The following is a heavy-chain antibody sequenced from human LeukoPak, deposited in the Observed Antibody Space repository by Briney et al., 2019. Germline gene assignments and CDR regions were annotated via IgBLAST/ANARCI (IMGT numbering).Heavy chain of an antibody. CDR1: GYTFTSYD. D-gene: IGHD6-19*01. Sequence: ASVKVSCKASGYTFTSYDINWVRQATGQGLEWMGWVNPNSGNTGYAQKFQGRVTITRNTSISTAYMELSSLRSEDTAVYYCARDYSSGRYEFDPWGQGTLVTVSS. CDR2: VNPNSGNT. V-gene: IGHV1-8*03. CDR3: ARDYSSGRYEFDP. J-gene: IGHJ5*02.